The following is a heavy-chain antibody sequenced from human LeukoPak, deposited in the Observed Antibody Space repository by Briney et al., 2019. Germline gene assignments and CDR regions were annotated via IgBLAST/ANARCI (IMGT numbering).Heavy chain of an antibody. CDR2: ISSSSSYI. J-gene: IGHJ6*02. CDR1: GFTFSSYS. V-gene: IGHV3-21*01. Sequence: GGSLRLSCAASGFTFSSYSMNWVRQAPGKGLEWVSSISSSSSYIYYADSVKGRFTISRDNAKNSLYLQMNSLRAEDTAVYYCARVTGEQWLVRPYYYYGMDVWGQGTTVTVSS. CDR3: ARVTGEQWLVRPYYYYGMDV. D-gene: IGHD6-19*01.